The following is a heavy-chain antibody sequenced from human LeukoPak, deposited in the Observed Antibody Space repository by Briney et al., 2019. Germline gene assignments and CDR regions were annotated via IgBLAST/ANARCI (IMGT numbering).Heavy chain of an antibody. Sequence: ASETLSLTCSVSGGFLNNQYWTWIRQPPGKGLEWIGEINHSGSTNYNPSLKSRVTISVDTSKNQFSLKLSSVTAADTAVYYCARGRVMITFGGAKDYFDYWGQGTLVTVSS. V-gene: IGHV4-34*01. CDR1: GGFLNNQY. CDR2: INHSGST. CDR3: ARGRVMITFGGAKDYFDY. D-gene: IGHD3-16*01. J-gene: IGHJ4*02.